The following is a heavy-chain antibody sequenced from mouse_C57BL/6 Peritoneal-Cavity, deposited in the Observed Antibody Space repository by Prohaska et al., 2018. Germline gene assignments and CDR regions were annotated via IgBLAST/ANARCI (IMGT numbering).Heavy chain of an antibody. V-gene: IGHV11-2*01. Sequence: EVQLLETGGGLVQPGGSRGLSCEGSGFTFSGFWMSWVRQTTGKTLEWIGDINSDGSAINYGPSIKDRCTIFRDNDKSTLYLQMSNVRSEDTATYFCMRYGSYWYFDVWGTGTTVTISS. CDR2: INSDGSAI. CDR1: GFTFSGFW. D-gene: IGHD4-1*01. CDR3: MRYGSYWYFDV. J-gene: IGHJ1*03.